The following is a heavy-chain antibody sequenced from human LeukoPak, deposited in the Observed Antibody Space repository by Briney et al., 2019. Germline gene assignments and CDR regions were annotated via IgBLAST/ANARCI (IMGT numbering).Heavy chain of an antibody. CDR3: ARGGLYYYYGMDV. CDR2: INHSGGT. V-gene: IGHV4-34*01. CDR1: GGSFSGYY. J-gene: IGHJ6*02. Sequence: PSETLSLTCAVYGGSFSGYYWSWIRQPPGKGPEWIGEINHSGGTNYNPSLKSRVTISVDTSKNQFSLKLSSVTAADTAVYYCARGGLYYYYGMDVWGQGTTVTVSS.